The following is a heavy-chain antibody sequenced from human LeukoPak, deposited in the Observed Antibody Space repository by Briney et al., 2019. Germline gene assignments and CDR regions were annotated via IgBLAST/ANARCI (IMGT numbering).Heavy chain of an antibody. CDR3: ARASRYSGRRDFDY. CDR1: GYTFTVYY. J-gene: IGHJ4*02. CDR2: INPNSGGT. Sequence: WASVKVSCKASGYTFTVYYMHWVRQAPGQGLEWMGWINPNSGGTNYAQKFQGRVTMTRDTSISTAYMELSRLRSDDTAVYYCARASRYSGRRDFDYWGQGTLVTVSS. D-gene: IGHD1-26*01. V-gene: IGHV1-2*02.